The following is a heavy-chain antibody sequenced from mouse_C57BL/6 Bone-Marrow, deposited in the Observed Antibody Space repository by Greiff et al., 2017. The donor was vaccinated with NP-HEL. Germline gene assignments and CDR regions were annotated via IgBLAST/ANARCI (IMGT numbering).Heavy chain of an antibody. CDR2: IYPRSGNT. CDR3: ARMEYYGSSSYWYFDV. J-gene: IGHJ1*03. Sequence: QVQLQQSGAELARPGASVKLSCKASGYTFTSYGISWVKQRTGQGLEWIGEIYPRSGNTYYNEKFKGKATLTADKSSSTAYMELRSLTSEDSAVDFCARMEYYGSSSYWYFDVWGTGTTVTVSS. V-gene: IGHV1-81*01. D-gene: IGHD1-1*01. CDR1: GYTFTSYG.